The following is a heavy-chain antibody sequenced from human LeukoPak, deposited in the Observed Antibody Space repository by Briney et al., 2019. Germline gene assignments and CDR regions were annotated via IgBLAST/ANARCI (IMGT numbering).Heavy chain of an antibody. CDR3: ARPTALGMYYFDY. Sequence: ASVKVSCKASGYTFSTYYMHWVRQAPGQGLGWMGIIDPTGGGTSHAQKSQGRVTMTRDTSTSTVYMELSSLRSEDTAVYYCARPTALGMYYFDYWGQGTLVTVSS. D-gene: IGHD5-18*01. V-gene: IGHV1-46*03. J-gene: IGHJ4*02. CDR2: IDPTGGGT. CDR1: GYTFSTYY.